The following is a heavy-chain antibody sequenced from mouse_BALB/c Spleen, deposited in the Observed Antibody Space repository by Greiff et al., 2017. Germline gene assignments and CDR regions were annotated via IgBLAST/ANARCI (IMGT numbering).Heavy chain of an antibody. D-gene: IGHD2-10*01. V-gene: IGHV2-9-2*01. Sequence: VNVVESGPGLVAPSQSLSITCTVSGFSLTSYDISWIRQPPGKGLEWLGVIWTGGGTNYNSAFMSRLSISKDNSKSQVFLKMNSLQTDDTAIYYCVRAYLYFDYWGQGTTLTVSS. CDR1: GFSLTSYD. CDR3: VRAYLYFDY. CDR2: IWTGGGT. J-gene: IGHJ2*01.